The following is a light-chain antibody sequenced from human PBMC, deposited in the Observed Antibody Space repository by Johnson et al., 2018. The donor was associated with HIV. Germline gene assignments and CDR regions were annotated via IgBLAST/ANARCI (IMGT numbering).Light chain of an antibody. J-gene: IGLJ1*01. CDR1: SANIGDNS. V-gene: IGLV1-51*02. Sequence: QLVLTQPPSVSAAPGQKVTISCSGSSANIGDNSVSWYQQLPGTAPKLLIYENNKRPSGIPDRFSGSKSGTSATLAITGLQTGDVADYYCGTWDKSLNIVGFFGAGTKVNVL. CDR2: ENN. CDR3: GTWDKSLNIVGF.